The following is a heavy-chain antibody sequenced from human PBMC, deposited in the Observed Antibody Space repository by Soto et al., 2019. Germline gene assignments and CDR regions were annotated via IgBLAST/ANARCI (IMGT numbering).Heavy chain of an antibody. V-gene: IGHV3-48*02. D-gene: IGHD2-15*01. CDR3: STYCSGGSCSWVV. J-gene: IGHJ6*02. Sequence: GGSLRLSYAASGFSFSTFSMNWVRQAPGKGLEWVSYISSSGSSINYAGSVEGRFTISRDNDKSSLYLHMNSLREEDTAVYYCSTYCSGGSCSWVVLGQGTTVNVSS. CDR2: ISSSGSSI. CDR1: GFSFSTFS.